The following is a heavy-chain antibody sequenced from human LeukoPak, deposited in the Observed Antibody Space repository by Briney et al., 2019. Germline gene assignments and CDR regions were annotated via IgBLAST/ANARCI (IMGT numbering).Heavy chain of an antibody. CDR3: ARVGYYYDSSGYPGYFDY. CDR1: GGSFSGYY. J-gene: IGHJ4*02. D-gene: IGHD3-22*01. Sequence: PSETLSLTCAVYGGSFSGYYWSWLRQPPGKGLEWIGEINHSGRTNYHPSLKSRVPISVDTSKNPFSLKLSSVTAADTAVYYCARVGYYYDSSGYPGYFDYWGQGTLVTVSS. V-gene: IGHV4-34*01. CDR2: INHSGRT.